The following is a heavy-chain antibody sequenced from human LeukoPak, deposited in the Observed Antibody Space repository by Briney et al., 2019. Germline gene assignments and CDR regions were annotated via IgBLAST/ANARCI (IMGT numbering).Heavy chain of an antibody. D-gene: IGHD3-10*01. Sequence: GRSLRLSCAASGFTFSSYGMHWVRQAPGKGLEWVAVISYDGSNKYYADSVRGRFTISRDNSKNTLYLQMNSLRAEDTAVYYCAKAMYGSGSYSSFDYWGQGTLVTVSS. V-gene: IGHV3-30*18. CDR1: GFTFSSYG. CDR2: ISYDGSNK. J-gene: IGHJ4*02. CDR3: AKAMYGSGSYSSFDY.